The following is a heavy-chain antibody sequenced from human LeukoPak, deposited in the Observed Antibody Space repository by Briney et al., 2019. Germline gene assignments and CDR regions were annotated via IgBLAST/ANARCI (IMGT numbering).Heavy chain of an antibody. V-gene: IGHV4-59*01. CDR1: GGSISNYF. Sequence: SETLSLTCAVPGGSISNYFWGWIRQPPGRGLQWIGYMYYRGSTNYNPSFKSRVTISVGPSKNQFSLKLRSVTAADTAMYYCATTHDYADEYVWGYWGQGALVTVSS. D-gene: IGHD4-17*01. J-gene: IGHJ4*02. CDR3: ATTHDYADEYVWGY. CDR2: MYYRGST.